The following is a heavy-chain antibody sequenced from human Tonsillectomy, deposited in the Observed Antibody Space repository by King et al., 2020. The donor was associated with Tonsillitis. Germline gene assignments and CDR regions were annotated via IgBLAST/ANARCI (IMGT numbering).Heavy chain of an antibody. CDR1: GFTFSSYG. J-gene: IGHJ6*02. Sequence: VQLVESGGGVVQPGGSLRLSCAASGFTFSSYGMHWVRQAPGKGLEWVAFIRYDGSNKYCADSVKGRFTISRANSKNTLYLQMNSLRAEDTAMYYCAKEMVRGGIIGYYYYGMDVWGQGTTVTVSS. V-gene: IGHV3-30*02. CDR2: IRYDGSNK. D-gene: IGHD3-10*01. CDR3: AKEMVRGGIIGYYYYGMDV.